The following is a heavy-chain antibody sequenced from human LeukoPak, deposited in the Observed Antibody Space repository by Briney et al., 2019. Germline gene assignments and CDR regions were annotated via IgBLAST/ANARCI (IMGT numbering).Heavy chain of an antibody. CDR3: ATGSSGQYYDFWSGY. CDR2: ISAYNGNT. J-gene: IGHJ4*02. V-gene: IGHV1-18*01. CDR1: GYTFTSYG. Sequence: ASVKVSCKASGYTFTSYGISWVRQAPGQGLEWMGWISAYNGNTNYAQKLQGRVTMTEDTSTDTAYMELSSLRSEDTAVYYCATGSSGQYYDFWSGYWGQGTLVTVSS. D-gene: IGHD3-3*01.